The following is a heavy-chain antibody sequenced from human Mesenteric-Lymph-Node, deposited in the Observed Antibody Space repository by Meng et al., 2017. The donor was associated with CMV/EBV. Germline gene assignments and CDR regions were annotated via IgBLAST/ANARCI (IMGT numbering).Heavy chain of an antibody. CDR2: IRYDATNK. D-gene: IGHD3-22*01. CDR1: GFTFSRYG. J-gene: IGHJ4*02. V-gene: IGHV3-30*02. CDR3: AKDRYYYDSSGYYYGVDY. Sequence: GESLKISCAVSGFTFSRYGVHWVRQAPGKGLEWVTFIRYDATNKFYGDSVKGRFTISRDNSKNTLYLQMNSLRAEDTAVYYCAKDRYYYDSSGYYYGVDYWGQGTLVTVSS.